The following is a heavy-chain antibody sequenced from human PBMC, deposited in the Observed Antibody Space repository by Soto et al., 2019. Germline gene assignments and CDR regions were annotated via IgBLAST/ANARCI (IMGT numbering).Heavy chain of an antibody. Sequence: QVQLQESGPGLVKPSQNLSLTCTDSGGSISSGDYYWSFIRQPPGKGLEWIGYIYYSGSTYYNPSLKSRVTISVDTPKNQFSLKLSSVTAADTAVYYCARERPDGARLDPWGQGTLVTVSS. CDR2: IYYSGST. V-gene: IGHV4-30-4*01. CDR1: GGSISSGDYY. J-gene: IGHJ5*02. CDR3: ARERPDGARLDP. D-gene: IGHD6-6*01.